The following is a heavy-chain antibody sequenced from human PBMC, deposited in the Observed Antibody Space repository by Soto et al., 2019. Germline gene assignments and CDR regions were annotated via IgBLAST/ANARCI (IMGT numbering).Heavy chain of an antibody. CDR2: IYSGGAA. Sequence: DVQLVESGGGLVQPGGSLRLSCAASGISVISNYMTWVRQAPGKGLEWVSVIYSGGAAFYADSVKGRFTVSRDKSRNTLFIQMNSLRVEDTAVYYCARDSPGGDGDYYFDCWGPGTLVTVSS. CDR1: GISVISNY. V-gene: IGHV3-66*01. J-gene: IGHJ4*02. CDR3: ARDSPGGDGDYYFDC. D-gene: IGHD4-17*01.